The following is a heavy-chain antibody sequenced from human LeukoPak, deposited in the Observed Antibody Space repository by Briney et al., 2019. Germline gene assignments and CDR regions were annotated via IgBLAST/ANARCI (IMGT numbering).Heavy chain of an antibody. Sequence: SETLSLTCTVSGGSISSSSYYWGWIRRPPGKGLEWIGSIYYSGSTYYNPSLKSRVTISVDTSKNQFSLKLSSVTAADTAVYYCAMRYPFNYYGSWSYYNELYYFDYWGQGTLVTVSS. CDR1: GGSISSSSYY. J-gene: IGHJ4*02. D-gene: IGHD3-10*01. V-gene: IGHV4-39*01. CDR3: AMRYPFNYYGSWSYYNELYYFDY. CDR2: IYYSGST.